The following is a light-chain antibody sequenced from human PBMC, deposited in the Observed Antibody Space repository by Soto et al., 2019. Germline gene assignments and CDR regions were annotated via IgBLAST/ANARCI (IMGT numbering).Light chain of an antibody. Sequence: DIQLTQSPSFLSASVGDRVTITCRASQDLRTYLGWYQQKPGKAPNVLIYGASTLQSGVPSRFSGSGSGTEFTLTITSLQPEDFATYYCQQRSNWPPTFGQGTKLEIK. V-gene: IGKV1-9*01. J-gene: IGKJ2*01. CDR3: QQRSNWPPT. CDR1: QDLRTY. CDR2: GAS.